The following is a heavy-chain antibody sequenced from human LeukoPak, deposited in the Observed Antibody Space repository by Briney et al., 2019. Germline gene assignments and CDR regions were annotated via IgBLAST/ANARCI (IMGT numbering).Heavy chain of an antibody. J-gene: IGHJ4*02. CDR1: GYTFTSYG. D-gene: IGHD3-10*01. CDR3: ARDRGERGWIWFGKANFDY. CDR2: ISAYNGNT. V-gene: IGHV1-18*01. Sequence: ASVKVSCKASGYTFTSYGISWVRQAPGQGLEWMGWISAYNGNTNYAQKLQGRVTMTTDTSTSTAYMELRSPRSDDTAVYYCARDRGERGWIWFGKANFDYWGQGTLVTVSS.